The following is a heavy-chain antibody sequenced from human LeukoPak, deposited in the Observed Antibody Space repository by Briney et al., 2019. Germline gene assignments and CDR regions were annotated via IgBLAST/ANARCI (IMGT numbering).Heavy chain of an antibody. D-gene: IGHD5-24*01. CDR1: GFTFISNW. CDR2: KKQDGTEK. CDR3: VRGGMGTFDS. Sequence: PGRCLRLSRAPSGFTFISNWMNSARHAPRRGPEWEANKKQDGTEKYYVDCVMSRFTISRDNAKNSLSLQMNSLGAEDTAVYYCVRGGMGTFDSWSQGTLVTVSS. J-gene: IGHJ4*02. V-gene: IGHV3-7*05.